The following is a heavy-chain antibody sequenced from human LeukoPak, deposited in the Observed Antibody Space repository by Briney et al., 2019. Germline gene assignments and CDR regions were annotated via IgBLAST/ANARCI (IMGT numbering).Heavy chain of an antibody. Sequence: PGGSLRLSCAASGFTFSNYAMHWVRQAPGKGLEWVAVISYDGSNKYYADSVKGRFTISRDNSKNTLYLQMNSLRAEDTAVYYCAPLGPTSGSHIGGQRTLVTVSS. J-gene: IGHJ4*02. V-gene: IGHV3-30-3*01. CDR2: ISYDGSNK. CDR1: GFTFSNYA. CDR3: APLGPTSGSHI. D-gene: IGHD3-10*01.